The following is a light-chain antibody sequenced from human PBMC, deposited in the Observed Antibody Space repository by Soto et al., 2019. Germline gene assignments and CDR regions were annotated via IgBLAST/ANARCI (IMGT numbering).Light chain of an antibody. V-gene: IGKV3-15*01. Sequence: IVMTPSPATLSVSPGERATRSCRSAQHIHTNLAWYQQKPGQAPRILFYGASTGATGLPARFSGSGSGTEFTLTISRLEPEDFAVYYCQQYGSSPPITFGQGTRLEIK. CDR1: QHIHTN. CDR3: QQYGSSPPIT. CDR2: GAS. J-gene: IGKJ5*01.